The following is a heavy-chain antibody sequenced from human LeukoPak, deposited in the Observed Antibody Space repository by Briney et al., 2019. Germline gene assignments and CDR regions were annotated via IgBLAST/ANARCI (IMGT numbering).Heavy chain of an antibody. Sequence: SETLSLTCAVYGGSFSGYYWGWIRQPPGKGLEWIGEINHSGSTNYNPSLKSRVTISVDTSKNQFSLKLSSVTAADTAVYYCARLNNWFDPWGQGTLVTVSS. CDR3: ARLNNWFDP. CDR2: INHSGST. CDR1: GGSFSGYY. V-gene: IGHV4-34*01. J-gene: IGHJ5*02. D-gene: IGHD4/OR15-4a*01.